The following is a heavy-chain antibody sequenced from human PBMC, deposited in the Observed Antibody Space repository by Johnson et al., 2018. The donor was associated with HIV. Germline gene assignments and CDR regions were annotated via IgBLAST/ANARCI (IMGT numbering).Heavy chain of an antibody. D-gene: IGHD2-15*01. V-gene: IGHV3-30*03. Sequence: VQLVESGGGVVQPGRSLRLSCAASGFTFSSYGMHWVRQAPGKGLEWVAVISYDGSNKYYADSVKGRFTISRDNSKKTLYVQMNSLRVEDTAVDYCARDGYCIGGSCYSGDRLDAFDIWGQGTMVTVSS. J-gene: IGHJ3*02. CDR2: ISYDGSNK. CDR3: ARDGYCIGGSCYSGDRLDAFDI. CDR1: GFTFSSYG.